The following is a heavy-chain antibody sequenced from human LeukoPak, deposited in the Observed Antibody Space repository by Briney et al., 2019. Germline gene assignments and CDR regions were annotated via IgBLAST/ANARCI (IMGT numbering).Heavy chain of an antibody. CDR2: TSCGGCST. J-gene: IGHJ4*02. CDR3: ARGKPAPDY. V-gene: IGHV3-23*01. Sequence: GGSLRLSCAASGFTFSSYAMSWVRQAPGKGLEWVSATSCGGCSTYDADSVKGRVTISRDNSKNTLYLQMNSLRAEDTAVYHCARGKPAPDYWGQGTLVTVST. CDR1: GFTFSSYA.